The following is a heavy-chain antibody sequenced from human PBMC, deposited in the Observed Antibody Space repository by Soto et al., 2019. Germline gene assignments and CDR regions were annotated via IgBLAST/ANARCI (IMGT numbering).Heavy chain of an antibody. CDR1: GFTFSSYG. Sequence: SLRLSCAASGFTFSSYGMHWVRQAPGKGLEWVAVISYDGSNKYYADSVKGRFTISRDNSKNTLYLQMNSLRAEDTAVYYCAKIQQLGVVTPPTFDYWGQGTLVTVSS. D-gene: IGHD3-3*01. CDR3: AKIQQLGVVTPPTFDY. J-gene: IGHJ4*02. V-gene: IGHV3-30*18. CDR2: ISYDGSNK.